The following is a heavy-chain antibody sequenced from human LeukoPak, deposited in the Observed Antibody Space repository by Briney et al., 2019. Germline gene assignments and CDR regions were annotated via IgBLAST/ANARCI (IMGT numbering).Heavy chain of an antibody. V-gene: IGHV7-4-1*02. J-gene: IGHJ6*03. Sequence: GASVKVSCKASGYTFTSYAMNWVRQAPGQGREWMGWINTNTGNPTYAQGFTGRFVFSLDTSVSTAYLQISSLKAEDTAVYYCARNPPQAIYYYYMDVWGKGTTVTVSS. CDR3: ARNPPQAIYYYYMDV. CDR1: GYTFTSYA. CDR2: INTNTGNP.